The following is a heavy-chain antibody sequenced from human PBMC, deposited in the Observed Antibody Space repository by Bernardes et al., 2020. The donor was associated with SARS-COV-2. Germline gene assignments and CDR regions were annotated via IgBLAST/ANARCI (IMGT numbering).Heavy chain of an antibody. J-gene: IGHJ6*02. CDR2: INPNSGGT. D-gene: IGHD4-17*01. CDR1: GYTFTGYY. CDR3: ARGGLRQIYYYGMDV. Sequence: ASLKVSCKASGYTFTGYYTHWVRQAPGQGLEWMGWINPNSGGTNYAQKFQGWVTMTRDTSISTAYMELSRLRSDDTAVYYCARGGLRQIYYYGMDVWGQGTTVTVSS. V-gene: IGHV1-2*04.